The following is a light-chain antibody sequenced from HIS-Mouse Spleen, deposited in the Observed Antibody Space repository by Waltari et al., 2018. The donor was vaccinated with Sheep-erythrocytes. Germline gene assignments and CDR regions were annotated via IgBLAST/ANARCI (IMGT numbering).Light chain of an antibody. CDR3: CSYAGSSTPWV. CDR2: GGS. V-gene: IGLV2-23*01. J-gene: IGLJ3*02. CDR1: SSDVGSYNL. Sequence: QSALTQPASVSGSPGQSITNPCTGTSSDVGSYNLVSGYQQHPGKAPKLMIDGGSKRPSGVSNRFSGSKSGNTASLTISGLQAEDEADYYCCSYAGSSTPWVFGGGTKLTVL.